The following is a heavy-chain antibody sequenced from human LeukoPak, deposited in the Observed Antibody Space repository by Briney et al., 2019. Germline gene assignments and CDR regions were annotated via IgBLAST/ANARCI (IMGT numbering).Heavy chain of an antibody. D-gene: IGHD3-3*01. CDR1: DGSISNYY. Sequence: PSETLSLTCTVSDGSISNYYWSWIRQPPGKGLQWIGYVYYSGATKYNPSLKSRVSMSVDASKKQFSLRLSSVTATDTAVYYCAREPWRAIQDDAFDIWGQGTMVTVSS. V-gene: IGHV4-59*12. CDR2: VYYSGAT. CDR3: AREPWRAIQDDAFDI. J-gene: IGHJ3*02.